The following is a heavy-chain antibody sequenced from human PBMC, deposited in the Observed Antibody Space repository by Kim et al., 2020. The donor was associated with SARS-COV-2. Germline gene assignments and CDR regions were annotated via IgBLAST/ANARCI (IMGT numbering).Heavy chain of an antibody. V-gene: IGHV1-18*04. CDR2: ISAYNGNT. CDR3: ARCNYDMLTGYFFQYGMDV. J-gene: IGHJ6*02. CDR1: GYTFTSYG. Sequence: ASVKVSCKASGYTFTSYGISWVRQAPGQGLEWMGWISAYNGNTNYAQKLQGRVTMTTDTSTSTAYMELRSLRSDDTAVYYCARCNYDMLTGYFFQYGMDVWGQGTTVTVSS. D-gene: IGHD3-9*01.